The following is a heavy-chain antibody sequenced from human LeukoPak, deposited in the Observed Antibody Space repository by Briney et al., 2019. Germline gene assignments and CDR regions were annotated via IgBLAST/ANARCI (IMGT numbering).Heavy chain of an antibody. D-gene: IGHD3-22*01. CDR1: GYTLTELS. J-gene: IGHJ4*02. Sequence: ASVEVSCKVSGYTLTELSMHWVRQAPGKGLEWMGGFDPEDGETIYAQKFQGRVTMTEDTSTDTAYMELSSLRSEDTAVYYCAAERAYYYDSSGYYYDYWGQGTLVTVSS. CDR3: AAERAYYYDSSGYYYDY. CDR2: FDPEDGET. V-gene: IGHV1-24*01.